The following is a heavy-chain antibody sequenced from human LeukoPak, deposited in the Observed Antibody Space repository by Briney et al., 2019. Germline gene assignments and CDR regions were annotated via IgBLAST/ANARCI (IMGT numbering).Heavy chain of an antibody. CDR3: ARGVGCVKSYYYGMDF. J-gene: IGHJ6*02. Sequence: SVTVSCKASGGTFSSYAISWVRQAHGQGLEWMGGIIPILGIANYAQKFQGRVTITADGSTSTAYMELSSLRSEDTAVYYCARGVGCVKSYYYGMDFWGQGTTVTVSS. D-gene: IGHD3-16*01. CDR1: GGTFSSYA. CDR2: IIPILGIA. V-gene: IGHV1-69*10.